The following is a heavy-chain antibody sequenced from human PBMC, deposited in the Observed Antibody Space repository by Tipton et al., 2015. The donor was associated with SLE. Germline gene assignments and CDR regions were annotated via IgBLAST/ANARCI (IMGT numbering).Heavy chain of an antibody. D-gene: IGHD6-19*01. CDR3: ARVYSSGWRTDYYYMDV. V-gene: IGHV4-59*01. CDR2: IYYSGST. CDR1: GGSISTYY. Sequence: TLSLTCTVSGGSISTYYWSWIRQPPGKGLEWIGYIYYSGSTTCNPSLKSRVTISVDTSKNQFSLKLRSVTAADTAVYYCARVYSSGWRTDYYYMDVWGKGTTVTVSS. J-gene: IGHJ6*03.